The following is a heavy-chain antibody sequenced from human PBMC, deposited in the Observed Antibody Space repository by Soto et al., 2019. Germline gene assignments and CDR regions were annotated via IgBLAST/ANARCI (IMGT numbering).Heavy chain of an antibody. V-gene: IGHV4-38-2*02. Sequence: SETLSLTCTVSDYSIGSGYYWGWIRQPPGKGLEWIGSIIHSGNTNYNPSLKSRVTMSVDTSKNQFSLKLSSVIAADTAVYYCARDRNSGGRPDAFDIWGQGTMVTVSS. J-gene: IGHJ3*02. CDR3: ARDRNSGGRPDAFDI. CDR1: DYSIGSGYY. D-gene: IGHD1-26*01. CDR2: IIHSGNT.